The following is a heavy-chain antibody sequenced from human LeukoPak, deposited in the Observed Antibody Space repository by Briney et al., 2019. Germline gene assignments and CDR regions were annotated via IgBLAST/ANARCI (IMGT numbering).Heavy chain of an antibody. CDR1: GFNMSTYS. CDR3: ARDMGRRGGRLLDHYSSGWFGIDY. V-gene: IGHV3-21*01. D-gene: IGHD6-19*01. Sequence: PGGSLRLSCVVSGFNMSTYSMEWVRQAPGKGLEWVSFISSSSSYVYYADSVKGRFTISRDNTKNSLYLQMSRLTVEDTALYYCARDMGRRGGRLLDHYSSGWFGIDYWGQGALVTVSS. J-gene: IGHJ4*02. CDR2: ISSSSSYV.